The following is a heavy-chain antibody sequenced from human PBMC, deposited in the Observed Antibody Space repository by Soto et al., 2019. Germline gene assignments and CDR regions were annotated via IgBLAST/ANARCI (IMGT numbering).Heavy chain of an antibody. CDR1: GYTFTSYG. CDR2: ISAYNGNT. Sequence: QVQLVQSVAEVKKPGASVKVSCKASGYTFTSYGISWVRQAPGQGLEWMGWISAYNGNTNYAQKLQGRVTMTTDTSTSTAYMELRSLRSDDTAVYYCARTLRGYCSGGSCYQDAFDIWGQGTMVTVSS. V-gene: IGHV1-18*01. CDR3: ARTLRGYCSGGSCYQDAFDI. J-gene: IGHJ3*02. D-gene: IGHD2-15*01.